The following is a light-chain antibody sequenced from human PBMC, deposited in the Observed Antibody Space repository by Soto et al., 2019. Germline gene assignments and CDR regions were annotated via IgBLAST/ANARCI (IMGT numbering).Light chain of an antibody. V-gene: IGKV3-15*01. CDR1: QSVSSN. CDR3: QQYNNWPRRT. J-gene: IGKJ1*01. CDR2: GAS. Sequence: EIVMTQSPATLSVSPGERATLSCRASQSVSSNLAWYQQKPGQAPRLLIYGASTRATGIPARFSGSGSGTEFSLTITGLQSEDFAVYYCQQYNNWPRRTFAQGPKLDI.